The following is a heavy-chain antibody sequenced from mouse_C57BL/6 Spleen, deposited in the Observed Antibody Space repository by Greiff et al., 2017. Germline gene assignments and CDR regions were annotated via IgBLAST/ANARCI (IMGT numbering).Heavy chain of an antibody. D-gene: IGHD1-1*01. CDR1: GYAFSSSW. CDR2: IYPGDGDT. CDR3: AKEGAPTVVAPVDD. J-gene: IGHJ4*01. V-gene: IGHV1-82*01. Sequence: QVQLQQSGPELVKPGASVKISCKASGYAFSSSWMNWVKQRPGKGLEWIGRIYPGDGDTNYNGKFKGKATLTADKSSSTAYMQLSSLTSEDSAVYVCAKEGAPTVVAPVDDWGQGTSVTVSS.